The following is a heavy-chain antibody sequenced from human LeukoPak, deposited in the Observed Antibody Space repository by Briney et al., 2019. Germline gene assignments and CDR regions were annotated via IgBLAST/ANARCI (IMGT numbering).Heavy chain of an antibody. D-gene: IGHD6-13*01. CDR3: AGGIAAAVAFDY. V-gene: IGHV4-39*07. J-gene: IGHJ4*02. Sequence: KPSETLSLTCTVSGGSISSSSYYWGWIRQPPGKGLEWIGSIYYSGSTYYNPSLKSRVTISVDTSKNQFSLKLSSVTAADTAVYYCAGGIAAAVAFDYWGQGTLVTVSS. CDR1: GGSISSSSYY. CDR2: IYYSGST.